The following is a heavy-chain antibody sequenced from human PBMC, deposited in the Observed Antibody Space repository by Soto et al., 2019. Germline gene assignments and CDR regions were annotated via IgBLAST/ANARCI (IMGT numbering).Heavy chain of an antibody. V-gene: IGHV3-30*18. D-gene: IGHD5-18*01. Sequence: GGSLRLSCAASGFTFSSYGMHWVRQAPGKGLEWVAVISYDGSNKYYADSVKGRFTISRDNSKNTLYLQMNSLRAEDTAVYYCAKDLLDTAMVSPHYFDYWGQGTLVTVSS. J-gene: IGHJ4*02. CDR3: AKDLLDTAMVSPHYFDY. CDR2: ISYDGSNK. CDR1: GFTFSSYG.